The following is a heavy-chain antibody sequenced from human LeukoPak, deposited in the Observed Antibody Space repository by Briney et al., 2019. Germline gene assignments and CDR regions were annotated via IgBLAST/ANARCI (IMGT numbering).Heavy chain of an antibody. J-gene: IGHJ4*02. CDR1: GGSISSSNYY. CDR2: IYYSGST. Sequence: SETLSLTCTVSGGSISSSNYYWGWIRQPPGKGLEWIGSIYYSGSTYYNPSLKSRVTISVDTSKNQFSLKLSSVTAADTAVYYCARQDDVVVPAAVDYWGQGTLVTVSS. CDR3: ARQDDVVVPAAVDY. V-gene: IGHV4-39*01. D-gene: IGHD2-2*01.